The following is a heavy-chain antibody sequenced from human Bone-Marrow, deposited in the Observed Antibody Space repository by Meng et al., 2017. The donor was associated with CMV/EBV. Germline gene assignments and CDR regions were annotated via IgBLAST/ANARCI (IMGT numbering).Heavy chain of an antibody. Sequence: ASVKVSCKASGYSFASYYIHWVRQAPGQGLEWMGWFNPNSGDADYAQKFQGRVTMTRDTSISTAYMELSSLRSDDTAAYYCARGYPFDAYAIWGHGPMVTVAS. J-gene: IGHJ3*02. CDR1: GYSFASYY. D-gene: IGHD2-15*01. CDR2: FNPNSGDA. V-gene: IGHV1-2*02. CDR3: ARGYPFDAYAI.